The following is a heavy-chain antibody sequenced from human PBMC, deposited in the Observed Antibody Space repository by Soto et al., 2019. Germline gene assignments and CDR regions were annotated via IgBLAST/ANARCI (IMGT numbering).Heavy chain of an antibody. V-gene: IGHV1-69*12. CDR1: GGTFSNYA. CDR2: IIPIFGTA. D-gene: IGHD3-3*01. Sequence: QVQLVQSGAEVKKSGSSVKVSCKASGGTFSNYAMSWVRQAPGQGLEWMGGIIPIFGTANYAQKFQGRVTITADESTSTAYMELSSLRSEDTAVYYCARGMVRFLDSLGVDVWGQGTTVTVSS. CDR3: ARGMVRFLDSLGVDV. J-gene: IGHJ6*02.